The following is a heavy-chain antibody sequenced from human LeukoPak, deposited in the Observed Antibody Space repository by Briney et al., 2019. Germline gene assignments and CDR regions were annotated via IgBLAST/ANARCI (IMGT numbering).Heavy chain of an antibody. D-gene: IGHD3-3*01. CDR3: ARDLRLTIFGVVKNWFDP. Sequence: SETLSLTCTVSGGSISSSSYYWGWIRQPPGKGLEWIGSIYYSGSTYYNPSLKSRVTISVDTSKNQFSLKLSSVTAADTAVYYCARDLRLTIFGVVKNWFDPWGQGTLVTVSS. CDR2: IYYSGST. V-gene: IGHV4-39*07. J-gene: IGHJ5*02. CDR1: GGSISSSSYY.